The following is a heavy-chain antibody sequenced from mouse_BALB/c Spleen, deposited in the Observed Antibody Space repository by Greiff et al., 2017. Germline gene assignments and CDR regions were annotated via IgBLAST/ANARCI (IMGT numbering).Heavy chain of an antibody. Sequence: EVQLVESGGGLVKPGGSLKLSCAASGFAFSSYDMSWVRQTPEKRLEWVAYISSGGGSTYYPDTVKGRFTISRDNAKNTLYLQMSSLKSEDTAMYYCARLSYYYGAMDDWGQGTSVTVSS. D-gene: IGHD1-1*01. J-gene: IGHJ4*01. CDR2: ISSGGGST. CDR1: GFAFSSYD. V-gene: IGHV5-12-1*01. CDR3: ARLSYYYGAMDD.